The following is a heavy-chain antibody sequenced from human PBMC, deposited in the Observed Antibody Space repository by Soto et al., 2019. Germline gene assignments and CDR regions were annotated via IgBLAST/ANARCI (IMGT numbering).Heavy chain of an antibody. CDR1: GGSFSGYY. J-gene: IGHJ6*02. V-gene: IGHV4-34*01. CDR3: ARTTVTTPSYGMDV. CDR2: INHSGST. D-gene: IGHD4-17*01. Sequence: QVQLQQWGAGLLKPSETLSLTCAVYGGSFSGYYWSWIRQPPGKGLEWIGEINHSGSTNYNPSLKRRVTISVDTSKNQFSLKLSSVTAADTAVYYCARTTVTTPSYGMDVWGQGTTVTVSS.